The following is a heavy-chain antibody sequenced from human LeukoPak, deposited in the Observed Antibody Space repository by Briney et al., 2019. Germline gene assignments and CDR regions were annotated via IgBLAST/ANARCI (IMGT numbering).Heavy chain of an antibody. CDR2: MNPNNADT. CDR3: ARGDGFDI. Sequence: ASVKVSCKASGYTFTSYDINWVRQATGQGLEWMGWMNPNNADTGYAQKFQGRLTITRNTSISTVYMELSSLRSDDTAVYYCARGDGFDIWGQGTMVTVSS. V-gene: IGHV1-8*01. CDR1: GYTFTSYD. J-gene: IGHJ3*02.